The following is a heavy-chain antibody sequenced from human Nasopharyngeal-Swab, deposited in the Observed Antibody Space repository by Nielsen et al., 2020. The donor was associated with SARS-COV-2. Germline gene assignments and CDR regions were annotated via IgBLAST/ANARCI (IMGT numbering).Heavy chain of an antibody. CDR2: IKSKTDGGTT. CDR3: TTALNPVYYYDSSGYYSPGAEYFQH. V-gene: IGHV3-15*01. D-gene: IGHD3-22*01. Sequence: VRQAPGKGLEWVGRIKSKTDGGTTDYAAPVKGRFTISRDDSKNTLYLQMNSLKTEDTAVYYCTTALNPVYYYDSSGYYSPGAEYFQHWGQGTLVTVSS. J-gene: IGHJ1*01.